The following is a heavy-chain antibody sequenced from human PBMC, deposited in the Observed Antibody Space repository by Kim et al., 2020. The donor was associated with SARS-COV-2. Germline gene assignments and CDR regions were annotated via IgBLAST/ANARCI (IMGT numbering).Heavy chain of an antibody. V-gene: IGHV4-39*01. CDR2: IYYSGST. J-gene: IGHJ4*02. CDR3: ARISIVGAPDY. D-gene: IGHD1-26*01. Sequence: SETLSLTCTVSGGSISSSSYYWGWIRQPPGKGLEWIGSIYYSGSTYYNPSLKSRVTISVDTSKNQFSLKLSSVTAADTAVYYCARISIVGAPDYWGQGTLVTVSS. CDR1: GGSISSSSYY.